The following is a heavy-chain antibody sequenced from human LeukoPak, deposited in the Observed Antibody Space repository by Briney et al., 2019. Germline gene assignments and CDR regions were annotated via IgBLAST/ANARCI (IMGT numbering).Heavy chain of an antibody. V-gene: IGHV3-53*01. D-gene: IGHD1-14*01. CDR1: GFTVITNG. J-gene: IGHJ4*02. CDR3: ARGVEPLAANTLAY. Sequence: GGSLRLSCAASGFTVITNGMTWVRQAPGKGLEWVSVLYSDGNTKYADSVQGRFTISRDNSKNTLYLEMNSLSPDDTAVYYCARGVEPLAANTLAYWGQGTLITVSS. CDR2: LYSDGNT.